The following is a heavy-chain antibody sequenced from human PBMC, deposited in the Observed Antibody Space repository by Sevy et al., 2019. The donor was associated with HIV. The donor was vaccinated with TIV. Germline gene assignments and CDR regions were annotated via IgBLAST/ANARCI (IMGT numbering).Heavy chain of an antibody. Sequence: GGSLRLSCAASGFTFSSYDMHWVRQATGKGLEWVSAIGTAGDTYYPGSVKGRFTISRENAKNSLYLQMNSLRAGDTVVYYCARGAAARLSYYYYYGMDVWGQGTTVTVSS. CDR2: IGTAGDT. D-gene: IGHD6-6*01. CDR3: ARGAAARLSYYYYYGMDV. CDR1: GFTFSSYD. V-gene: IGHV3-13*01. J-gene: IGHJ6*02.